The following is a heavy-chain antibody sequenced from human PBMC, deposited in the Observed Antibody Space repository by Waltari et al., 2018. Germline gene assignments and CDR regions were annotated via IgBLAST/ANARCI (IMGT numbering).Heavy chain of an antibody. V-gene: IGHV3-49*04. CDR3: CRSLTVSGAKYYFDF. CDR1: GFTFGDYA. Sequence: EVQLVDSGGGLVQPGQSLTLSCTTSGFTFGDYAVTWVRQAPGKGLEWVGFIRSKSLGRTREFAASVKGRFSISRDDSRGVAFLQMNSLETGDTGVYYCCRSLTVSGAKYYFDFWGQGALVTVSS. J-gene: IGHJ4*02. CDR2: IRSKSLGRTR. D-gene: IGHD1-26*01.